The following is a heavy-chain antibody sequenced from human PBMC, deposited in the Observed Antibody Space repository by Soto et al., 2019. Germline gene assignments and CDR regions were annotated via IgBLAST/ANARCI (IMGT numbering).Heavy chain of an antibody. Sequence: ETLSLTGPVSGVSISGYYWSGIRQPPGKGLEWIGEINHSGSTNYNPSLKSRVTISVDTSKNQFSLKLTSVTAADTAIYYCTRRYNWNDNYFDPWGPGAPVTVYS. V-gene: IGHV4-34*01. D-gene: IGHD1-20*01. CDR1: GVSISGYY. CDR2: INHSGST. J-gene: IGHJ5*02. CDR3: TRRYNWNDNYFDP.